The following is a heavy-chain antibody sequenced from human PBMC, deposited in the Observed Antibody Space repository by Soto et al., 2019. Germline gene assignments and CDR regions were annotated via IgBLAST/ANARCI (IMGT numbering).Heavy chain of an antibody. Sequence: EVQLVESGGGLVQPGGSLRLSCAASGFTFSNYWMTWVRQAPGEGLEWVADINQDGSEKYYVDSVKGRFTISRDNAKNSVYLQMNSLRAEETALYYCARDNFGVMGRDYVLDIWGQGTMVTVSS. D-gene: IGHD3-10*02. CDR1: GFTFSNYW. J-gene: IGHJ3*02. CDR3: ARDNFGVMGRDYVLDI. CDR2: INQDGSEK. V-gene: IGHV3-7*01.